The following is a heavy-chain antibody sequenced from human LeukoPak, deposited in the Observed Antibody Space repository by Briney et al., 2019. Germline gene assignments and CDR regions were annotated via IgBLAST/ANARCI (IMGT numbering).Heavy chain of an antibody. D-gene: IGHD2-8*02. J-gene: IGHJ4*02. CDR1: GFTFSSYW. CDR3: ARAIGGYWHVDY. CDR2: IKQDGSEK. V-gene: IGHV3-7*01. Sequence: GGSLRLSCAASGFTFSSYWMSWVRQAPGKGLEWVANIKQDGSEKYYVDSVKGRFTISRDNAKNSLYLQMNSLGAEDTALYYCARAIGGYWHVDYWGQGTLVTVSS.